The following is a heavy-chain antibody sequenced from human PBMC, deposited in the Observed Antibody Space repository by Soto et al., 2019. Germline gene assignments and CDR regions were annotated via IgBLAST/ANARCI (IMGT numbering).Heavy chain of an antibody. D-gene: IGHD6-6*01. CDR3: ARGTPYYNGVAARPRYYYYGMDV. V-gene: IGHV4-34*01. Sequence: PSETLSLTCAAYGGSFSGYYWSWIRQPPGKGLEWIGEINHSGSTNYNPSLKSRVTISVDTSKNQFSLKLSSVTAADTAVYYCARGTPYYNGVAARPRYYYYGMDVWGQGTTVTVSS. CDR1: GGSFSGYY. J-gene: IGHJ6*02. CDR2: INHSGST.